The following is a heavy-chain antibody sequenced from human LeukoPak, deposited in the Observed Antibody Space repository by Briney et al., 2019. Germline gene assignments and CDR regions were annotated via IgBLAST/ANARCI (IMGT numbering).Heavy chain of an antibody. J-gene: IGHJ6*03. V-gene: IGHV1-69*13. CDR3: ARDGGTMVRGVTSSPGRYYYYYMDV. D-gene: IGHD3-10*01. Sequence: SVKVSCKASGGTFSSYAISWVRQAPGHGLEWMGGIIPIFGTANYAQKFQGRVTITADESTSTAYMELSSLRSEDTAVYYCARDGGTMVRGVTSSPGRYYYYYMDVWGKGTTVTVSS. CDR1: GGTFSSYA. CDR2: IIPIFGTA.